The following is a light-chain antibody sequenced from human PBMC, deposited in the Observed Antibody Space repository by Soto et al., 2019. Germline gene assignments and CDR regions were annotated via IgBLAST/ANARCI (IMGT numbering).Light chain of an antibody. CDR2: DAS. J-gene: IGKJ3*01. V-gene: IGKV1-5*01. CDR3: QQYDSYSLT. CDR1: QSISTW. Sequence: DIRRTQSASKLSASVGDRDTITCRSSQSISTWLAWYQQKPGKAPKVLIYDASSLESGVPSRFSGSGSGTEFTLTISSLRPDDFAPYYWQQYDSYSLTVGPGTKVDTK.